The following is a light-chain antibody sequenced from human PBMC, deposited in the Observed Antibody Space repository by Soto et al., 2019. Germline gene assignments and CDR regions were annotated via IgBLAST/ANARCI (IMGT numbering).Light chain of an antibody. Sequence: DIQMSQSPSSLSASVGDRVTITCRASQGISNYLAWYQQKPGKVPKLLIYAASTLQSGVPSRFSGSGSGTDFTPTISSLQPEDVATYYCQKYNSAHGTFRPGTKMDIK. CDR1: QGISNY. V-gene: IGKV1-27*01. CDR2: AAS. CDR3: QKYNSAHGT. J-gene: IGKJ3*01.